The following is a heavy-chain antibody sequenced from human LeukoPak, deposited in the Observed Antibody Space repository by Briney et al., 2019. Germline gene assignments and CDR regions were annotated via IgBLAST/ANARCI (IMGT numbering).Heavy chain of an antibody. CDR1: GVSISSGGYS. CDR2: IYHSGST. CDR3: ARALVVVTAIAFDY. D-gene: IGHD2-21*02. J-gene: IGHJ4*02. V-gene: IGHV4-30-2*01. Sequence: SQTLSLTCAVSGVSISSGGYSWSWIRQPPGKGLEWIGYIYHSGSTYYNPSLKSRVTISVDRSKNQFSLKLSSVTAADTAVYFCARALVVVTAIAFDYWGQGTLVPVSS.